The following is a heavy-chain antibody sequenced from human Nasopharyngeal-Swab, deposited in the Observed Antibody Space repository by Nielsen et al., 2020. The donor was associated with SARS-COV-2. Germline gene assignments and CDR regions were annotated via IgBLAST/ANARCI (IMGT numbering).Heavy chain of an antibody. CDR2: IASDGSTK. D-gene: IGHD4-17*01. CDR1: GFTFSSSV. J-gene: IGHJ3*01. V-gene: IGHV3-30-3*01. CDR3: ARERGAHDAFDV. Sequence: GESLKISCAASGFTFSSSVIHWVRQAPGKGPEWMAVIASDGSTKSYADSVKGRFTISRDNSKNTVYLQMNSLRAEDTAVYYFARERGAHDAFDVWGQGTMVAVSS.